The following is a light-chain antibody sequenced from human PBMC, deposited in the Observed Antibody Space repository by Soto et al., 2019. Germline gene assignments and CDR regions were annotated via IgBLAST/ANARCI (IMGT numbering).Light chain of an antibody. CDR3: QSYATGLSVLYV. J-gene: IGLJ1*01. CDR2: GNN. CDR1: SSNIGACFD. V-gene: IGLV1-40*01. Sequence: QSVLTQPPSVSGAPGQRVTISCTGSSSNIGACFDVHWYRQLPGTAPKLLIYGNNNRPSGVPDRFSGSKSGTSASLAVTGLQAEDEADYYCQSYATGLSVLYVFGTGTKVTVL.